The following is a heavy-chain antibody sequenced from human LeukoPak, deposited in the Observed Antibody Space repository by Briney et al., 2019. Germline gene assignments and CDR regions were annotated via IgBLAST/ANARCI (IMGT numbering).Heavy chain of an antibody. Sequence: SVTLSLNCTVSGGSISSSSYYWGWIRQPPGTGLEWIGSMYYTGSTYYNSSLKSRVTISQDTSKNQFSLKLTSVTAADTAVYFCASDNSGYYYFDSWGQGTLVTVSS. CDR1: GGSISSSSYY. J-gene: IGHJ4*02. V-gene: IGHV4-39*01. D-gene: IGHD3-22*01. CDR2: MYYTGST. CDR3: ASDNSGYYYFDS.